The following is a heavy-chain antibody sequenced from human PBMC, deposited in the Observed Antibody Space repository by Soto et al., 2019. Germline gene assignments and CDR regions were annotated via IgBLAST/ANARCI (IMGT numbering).Heavy chain of an antibody. V-gene: IGHV3-23*01. CDR2: ISGSGGST. J-gene: IGHJ4*02. Sequence: GGSLRLSCAASGFTFSSYAMSWVRQAPGKGLEWVSAISGSGGSTYYADSVKGRFTLSRDNCKNTLYLQMNSLRAEDTAVYCCAKAYYDILTGLECWGQGTLVTAPQ. CDR1: GFTFSSYA. D-gene: IGHD3-9*01. CDR3: AKAYYDILTGLEC.